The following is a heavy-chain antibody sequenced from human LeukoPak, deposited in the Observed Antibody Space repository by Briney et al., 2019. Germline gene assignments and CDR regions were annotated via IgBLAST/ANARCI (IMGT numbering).Heavy chain of an antibody. J-gene: IGHJ5*02. CDR3: ARVNFNALSGWYDNWFDP. CDR2: IYHSGST. V-gene: IGHV4-38-2*02. CDR1: GYSISSGYY. D-gene: IGHD6-19*01. Sequence: SETLSLTCTVSGYSISSGYYWGWIRQPPGKGLEWIGSIYHSGSTYYNPSLKSRVTISVDTSKNQFSLQLDSVTPEDTAVYYCARVNFNALSGWYDNWFDPWGQGTLVTVSS.